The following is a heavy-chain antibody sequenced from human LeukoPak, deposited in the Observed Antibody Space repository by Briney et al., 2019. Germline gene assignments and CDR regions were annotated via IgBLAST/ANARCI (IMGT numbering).Heavy chain of an antibody. CDR1: GFTFSSYG. CDR2: IWYDGSNK. D-gene: IGHD4-17*01. V-gene: IGHV3-33*01. J-gene: IGHJ6*02. Sequence: PGESLRLSCAASGFTFSSYGMYWVRQAPGKGLEWVAVIWYDGSNKYYADSVKGRFTISRDNSKNTLYLQMNSLRAEDTAVYYCEGGYGDKASNLYYYYGMDVWGQGTTVTVSS. CDR3: EGGYGDKASNLYYYYGMDV.